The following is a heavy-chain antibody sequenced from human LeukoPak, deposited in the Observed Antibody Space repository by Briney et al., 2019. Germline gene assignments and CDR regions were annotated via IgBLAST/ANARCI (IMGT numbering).Heavy chain of an antibody. V-gene: IGHV3-48*03. CDR3: ARAPTAYGSGTYSGYY. D-gene: IGHD3-10*01. CDR1: GFTLSTYV. CDR2: GRGSGSDT. Sequence: PGFSLRLSCVASGFTLSTYVVIWVRPAPPKGLAGVSYGRGSGSDTYYADSVKGRLTISRDNAKNSAYLQMNSLRAEDTAVYYCARAPTAYGSGTYSGYYWGQGTLVTVSS. J-gene: IGHJ4*02.